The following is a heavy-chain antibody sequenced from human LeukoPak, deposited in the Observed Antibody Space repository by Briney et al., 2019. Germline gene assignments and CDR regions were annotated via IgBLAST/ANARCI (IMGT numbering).Heavy chain of an antibody. CDR3: ARAANDADFWSGYYPTYFDY. V-gene: IGHV4-4*02. CDR2: IYHSGST. Sequence: SGTLSLTCAVSGGSISSSNWWSWVRQPPGKGLERIGEIYHSGSTNYNPSLKSRVTISVDKSKNQFSLKLSSVTAADTAVYYCARAANDADFWSGYYPTYFDYWGQGTLVTVSS. J-gene: IGHJ4*02. CDR1: GGSISSSNW. D-gene: IGHD3-3*01.